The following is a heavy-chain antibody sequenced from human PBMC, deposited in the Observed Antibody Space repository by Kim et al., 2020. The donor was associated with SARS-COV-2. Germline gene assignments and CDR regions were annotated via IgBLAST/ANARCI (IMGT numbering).Heavy chain of an antibody. D-gene: IGHD6-19*01. CDR3: ARDCPGSLGIAVAENAFDI. V-gene: IGHV3-66*01. Sequence: GGSLRLSCAASGFTVSSNYMSWVRQAPGKGLEWVSVIYSGGSTYYADSVKGRFTISRDNSKNTLYLQMNSLRAEDTAVYYCARDCPGSLGIAVAENAFDIWGQGTMVTVSS. CDR1: GFTVSSNY. J-gene: IGHJ3*02. CDR2: IYSGGST.